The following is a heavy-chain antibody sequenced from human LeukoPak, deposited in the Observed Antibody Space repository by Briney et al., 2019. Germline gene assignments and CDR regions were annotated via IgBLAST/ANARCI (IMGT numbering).Heavy chain of an antibody. D-gene: IGHD6-13*01. CDR1: GDSVSSNSAA. V-gene: IGHV6-1*01. CDR3: ARIVGSSQDS. Sequence: SQSLSLTCAISGDSVSSNSAAWNWVRQSPTRCLEWLGRTYRRFTWFNDYAVSVKSRITINPDTSKNHFSLQLNSVTPEDTAIYYCARIVGSSQDSWGQGTLVTVYS. CDR2: TYRRFTWFN. J-gene: IGHJ4*02.